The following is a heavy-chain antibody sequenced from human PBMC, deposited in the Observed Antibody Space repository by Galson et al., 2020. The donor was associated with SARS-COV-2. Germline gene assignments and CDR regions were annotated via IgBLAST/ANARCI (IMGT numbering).Heavy chain of an antibody. CDR3: ARSSTIFGVVISFLSV. Sequence: GGSLRLSCAASGFTFSSYSMNWVRQAPGKGLEWVSSISSSSSYIYYADSVKGRFTISRDNAKNSLYLQMNSLRAEDTAVYYCARSSTIFGVVISFLSVWGQGTLVTVSS. CDR2: ISSSSSYI. D-gene: IGHD3-3*01. J-gene: IGHJ4*02. V-gene: IGHV3-21*01. CDR1: GFTFSSYS.